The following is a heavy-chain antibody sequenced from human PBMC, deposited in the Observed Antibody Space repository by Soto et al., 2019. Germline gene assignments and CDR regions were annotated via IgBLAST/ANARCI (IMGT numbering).Heavy chain of an antibody. D-gene: IGHD3-10*01. V-gene: IGHV3-53*01. CDR1: GFTVRANY. J-gene: IGHJ4*02. CDR3: AKAGYGSGSYYTLSFDY. Sequence: GGSLRLSCAVSGFTVRANYMSWVRQAPGKGLEWVSVIYSGGTTYYADCVKGRFIISRDISKNTLYIQMNSLRAEDTAVYYCAKAGYGSGSYYTLSFDYWGQGYLVTVSS. CDR2: IYSGGTT.